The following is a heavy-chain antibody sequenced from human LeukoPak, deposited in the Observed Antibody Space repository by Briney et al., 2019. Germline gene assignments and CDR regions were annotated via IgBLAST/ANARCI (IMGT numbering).Heavy chain of an antibody. CDR2: ISGSGVST. CDR1: GFTFDRFA. CDR3: ARAKWELNYFDY. D-gene: IGHD1-26*01. J-gene: IGHJ4*02. V-gene: IGHV3-23*01. Sequence: GGSLRLSCAASGFTFDRFAMNWVRQAPGKGLEWVSVISGSGVSTNSADSVKGRFTISRDNAKNSLYLQMNSLRAEDTAVYYCARAKWELNYFDYWGQGTLVTVSS.